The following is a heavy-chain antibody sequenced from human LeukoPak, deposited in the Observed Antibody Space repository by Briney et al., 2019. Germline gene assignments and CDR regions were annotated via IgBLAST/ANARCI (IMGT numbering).Heavy chain of an antibody. D-gene: IGHD2-2*01. J-gene: IGHJ4*02. CDR1: GFTFSDYY. CDR3: RGCSSTSCYDY. V-gene: IGHV3-11*01. Sequence: GGSLRLSCAASGFTFSDYYMSWIRQAPGQGLEWVSYISSSGSTISYADSVKGRFTISRDNAKNPLFLQMNSLRAEDTAVYYCRGCSSTSCYDYWGQGTLVTVSS. CDR2: ISSSGSTI.